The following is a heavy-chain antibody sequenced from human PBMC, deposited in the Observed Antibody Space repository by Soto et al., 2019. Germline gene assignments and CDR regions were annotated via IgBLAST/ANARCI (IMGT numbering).Heavy chain of an antibody. Sequence: GGSLRLSCAASGFTFSSYAMHWVRQAPGKGLEWVAVISYDGSNKYYADSVKGRFTISRDNSKNTLYLQMNSLRAEDTAVYYCARGSSSAGYSSPPSGYWGQGTLVTVSS. D-gene: IGHD6-13*01. CDR2: ISYDGSNK. CDR3: ARGSSSAGYSSPPSGY. J-gene: IGHJ4*01. V-gene: IGHV3-30-3*01. CDR1: GFTFSSYA.